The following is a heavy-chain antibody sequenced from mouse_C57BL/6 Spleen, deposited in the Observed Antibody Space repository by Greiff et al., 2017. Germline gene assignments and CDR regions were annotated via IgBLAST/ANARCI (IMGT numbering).Heavy chain of an antibody. CDR1: GFTFSSYA. D-gene: IGHD2-3*01. V-gene: IGHV5-4*03. CDR2: ISDGGSYT. Sequence: EVKLMESGGGLVKPGGSLKLSCAASGFTFSSYAMSWVRQTPEKRLEWVATISDGGSYTYSPDNVKGRFTISRDNAKNNLYLQMSHLKSEDTAMYYCARGWLLPSWFAYWGQGTLVTVSA. J-gene: IGHJ3*01. CDR3: ARGWLLPSWFAY.